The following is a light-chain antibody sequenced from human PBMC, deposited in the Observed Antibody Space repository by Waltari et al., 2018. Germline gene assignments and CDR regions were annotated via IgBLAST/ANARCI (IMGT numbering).Light chain of an antibody. CDR2: DVN. CDR3: SSYAGSSTFI. CDR1: SSDIGFYNY. J-gene: IGLJ1*01. Sequence: QAALTQPPSVSGSPGQPVTIPCTGSSSDIGFYNYVSWYQHHPGKAPKLMIFDVNKRPSGVSDRFSGSKSGNTASLTISGLQGEEEADYFCSSYAGSSTFIFGSGT. V-gene: IGLV2-11*01.